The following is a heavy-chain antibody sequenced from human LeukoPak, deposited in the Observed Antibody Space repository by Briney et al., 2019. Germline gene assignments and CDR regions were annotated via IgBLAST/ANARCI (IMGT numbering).Heavy chain of an antibody. D-gene: IGHD3-3*01. CDR3: ARARTIFGVVMGDYFDY. CDR1: GGSISTGGYS. J-gene: IGHJ4*02. CDR2: IYYSGST. V-gene: IGHV4-61*08. Sequence: SETLSLTCAVSGGSISTGGYSWSWIRQRPGVGLEWIGYIYYSGSTNYNPSLKSRVTISVDTSKNQFSLKLSSVTAADTAVYYCARARTIFGVVMGDYFDYWGQGTLVTVSS.